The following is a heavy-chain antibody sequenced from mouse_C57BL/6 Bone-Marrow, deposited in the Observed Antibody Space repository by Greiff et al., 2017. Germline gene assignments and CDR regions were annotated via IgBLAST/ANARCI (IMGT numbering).Heavy chain of an antibody. J-gene: IGHJ4*01. Sequence: VKLQESGAELVMPGASVKLSCKASGYTFTRYWMHWVKQRPGQGLEWIGAIDPSDSYTNYNQKFKGKSTLTVDKSSSTAYMQLSSLTSEDSAVYYCARSYYYGSSPNAMDYWGQGTSVTVSS. CDR2: IDPSDSYT. D-gene: IGHD1-1*01. V-gene: IGHV1-69*01. CDR1: GYTFTRYW. CDR3: ARSYYYGSSPNAMDY.